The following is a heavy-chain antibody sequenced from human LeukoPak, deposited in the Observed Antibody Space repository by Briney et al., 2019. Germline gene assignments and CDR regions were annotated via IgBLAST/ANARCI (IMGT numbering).Heavy chain of an antibody. CDR2: INPSGGST. J-gene: IGHJ3*02. D-gene: IGHD3-9*01. Sequence: ASVKVSCKASGYTFTSYYMHWVRQAPGQGLEWMGIINPSGGSTSYAQKFQGRVTMTRDMPTGTVYMELSSLRSEDTAVYYCARDDGIGRLGAFDIWGQGTMVTVSS. V-gene: IGHV1-46*01. CDR3: ARDDGIGRLGAFDI. CDR1: GYTFTSYY.